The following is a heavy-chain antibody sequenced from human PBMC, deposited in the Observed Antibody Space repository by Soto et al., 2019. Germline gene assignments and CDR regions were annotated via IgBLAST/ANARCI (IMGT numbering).Heavy chain of an antibody. J-gene: IGHJ5*02. V-gene: IGHV4-34*01. D-gene: IGHD6-13*01. CDR1: GGSFSGYY. CDR2: INYSGST. CDR3: ARGAGIAAAGKGHWFDP. Sequence: SETLSLTCAVYGGSFSGYYWSWIRQPPGKGLEWIGEINYSGSTNYNPSLKSRVTISVDTSKNQFSLKLSSVTAADTAVYYCARGAGIAAAGKGHWFDPWGQGTLVTVSS.